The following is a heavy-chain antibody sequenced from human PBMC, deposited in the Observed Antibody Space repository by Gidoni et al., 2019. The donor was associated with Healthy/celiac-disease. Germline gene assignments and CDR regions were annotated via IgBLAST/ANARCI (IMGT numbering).Heavy chain of an antibody. J-gene: IGHJ5*02. CDR3: AKDYISRDHMITLAFDP. V-gene: IGHV3-23*01. CDR2: ISGSGGST. Sequence: EVQLLESGGGLVQPGGSLRLSCAASGVTFSSYAMSWVRQAPGKGLEWVSAISGSGGSTYYADSVKGRFTISRDNSKNTLYLQMNSLRAEDTAVYYCAKDYISRDHMITLAFDPWGQGTLVTVSS. CDR1: GVTFSSYA. D-gene: IGHD3-16*01.